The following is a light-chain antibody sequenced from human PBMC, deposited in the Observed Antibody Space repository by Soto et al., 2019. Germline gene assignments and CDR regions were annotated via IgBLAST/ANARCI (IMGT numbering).Light chain of an antibody. V-gene: IGLV2-14*01. CDR1: SSDVGGYNY. CDR3: SSYTSSSTYV. Sequence: QSALTQPASVSGSPGQSITISCTGTSSDVGGYNYVSWYQQHPGKAPKLMIYEVSNRPSGVSNRFFGSKSGNTASLTISGLQAEDEADYSCSSYTSSSTYVFGTGTKLTVL. CDR2: EVS. J-gene: IGLJ1*01.